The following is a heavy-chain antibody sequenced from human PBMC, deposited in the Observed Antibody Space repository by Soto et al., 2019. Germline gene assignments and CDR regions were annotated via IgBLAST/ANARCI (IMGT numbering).Heavy chain of an antibody. CDR3: TRVDYYDSSGYYTPGSFDY. CDR1: GFTFGDYA. V-gene: IGHV3-49*03. CDR2: IRSKAHGGTT. D-gene: IGHD3-22*01. J-gene: IGHJ4*02. Sequence: PGGSLRLSCTASGFTFGDYAMSWFRQAPGKGLEWEGFIRSKAHGGTTEYAASVKGRFTISRDDSKSIAYLQMDSLKTEDTAVYYCTRVDYYDSSGYYTPGSFDYWGQGTLVTVSS.